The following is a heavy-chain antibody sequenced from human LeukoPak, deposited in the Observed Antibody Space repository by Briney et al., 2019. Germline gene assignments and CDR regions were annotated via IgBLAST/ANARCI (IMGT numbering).Heavy chain of an antibody. CDR2: IKQDGSEK. J-gene: IGHJ4*02. CDR3: ARRPAGYYDSSGYYSY. Sequence: GGSLRLSCAASGFTFSSYWMSWVRQAPGKGVEWVANIKQDGSEKYYVDSVKGRFTISRDNAKNSLYLQMNSLRAEDTAVYYCARRPAGYYDSSGYYSYWGQGTLVTVSS. V-gene: IGHV3-7*01. CDR1: GFTFSSYW. D-gene: IGHD3-22*01.